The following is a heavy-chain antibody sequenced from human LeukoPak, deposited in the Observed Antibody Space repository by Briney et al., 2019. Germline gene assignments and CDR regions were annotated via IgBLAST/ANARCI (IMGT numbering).Heavy chain of an antibody. D-gene: IGHD3-3*01. CDR3: ARAGITIFGVVTHDAFDI. J-gene: IGHJ3*02. V-gene: IGHV1-69*06. Sequence: SVKVSCKASGGTFSSYDISWVRQAPGQGLEWMGVIIPIFGTATYAQKFQGRVAITADNSTSTAYMELRSLRSDDTAVYYCARAGITIFGVVTHDAFDIWGQGTMVTVSS. CDR2: IIPIFGTA. CDR1: GGTFSSYD.